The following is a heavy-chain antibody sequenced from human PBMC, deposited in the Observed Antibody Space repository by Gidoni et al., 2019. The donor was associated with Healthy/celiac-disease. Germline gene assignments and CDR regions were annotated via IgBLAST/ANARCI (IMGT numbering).Heavy chain of an antibody. J-gene: IGHJ3*02. D-gene: IGHD3-22*01. CDR3: ARKPPLNTYYYDSSGRLPTIGAFDI. Sequence: QVQLQESGPGLVKPSETLSLTCTVSGGSISSYYWSWIRQPPGKGLEWIGYIYYSGSTNYNPSLKSRVTISVDTSKNQFSLNLSSVTAADTAVYYCARKPPLNTYYYDSSGRLPTIGAFDIWGQGTMVTVSS. CDR1: GGSISSYY. CDR2: IYYSGST. V-gene: IGHV4-59*01.